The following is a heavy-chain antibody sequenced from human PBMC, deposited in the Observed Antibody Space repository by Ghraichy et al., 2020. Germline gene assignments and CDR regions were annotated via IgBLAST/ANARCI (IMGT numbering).Heavy chain of an antibody. CDR2: IDWDDDK. J-gene: IGHJ3*02. CDR1: GFSLSTSGMC. D-gene: IGHD1-26*01. V-gene: IGHV2-70*01. CDR3: ARIGGSYSPDAFDI. Sequence: QTLSLTCTFSGFSLSTSGMCVSWIRQPPGKALEWLALIDWDDDKYYSTSLKTRLTISKDTSKNQVVLTMTNMDPVDTATYYCARIGGSYSPDAFDIWGQGTMVTVSS.